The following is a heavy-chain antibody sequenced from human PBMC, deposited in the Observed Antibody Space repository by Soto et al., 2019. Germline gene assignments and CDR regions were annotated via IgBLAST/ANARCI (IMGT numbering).Heavy chain of an antibody. D-gene: IGHD5-18*01. Sequence: GASVKVSCKASGYTFTGYYMHWVRQAPGQGLEWMGWINPNSGGTNYAQKFQGRVTMTRDTSISTAYMELSRLRSDDTAVYYCAREGGYSYGYLNWFDPWGQGTLVTVS. V-gene: IGHV1-2*02. CDR2: INPNSGGT. J-gene: IGHJ5*02. CDR1: GYTFTGYY. CDR3: AREGGYSYGYLNWFDP.